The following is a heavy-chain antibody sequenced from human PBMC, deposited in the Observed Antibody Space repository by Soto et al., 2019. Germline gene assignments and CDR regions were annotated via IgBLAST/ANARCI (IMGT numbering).Heavy chain of an antibody. Sequence: QPGGSLRLSCAASGFTFSSYGMHWVRQAPGKGLEWVAVIWYDGSNKYYADSVKGRFTISRDNSKNTLYLQMNSLRAEDTAVYYCARDDAAHSSSLFDYWGQGTLVTVSS. J-gene: IGHJ4*02. CDR1: GFTFSSYG. CDR3: ARDDAAHSSSLFDY. V-gene: IGHV3-33*01. CDR2: IWYDGSNK. D-gene: IGHD6-13*01.